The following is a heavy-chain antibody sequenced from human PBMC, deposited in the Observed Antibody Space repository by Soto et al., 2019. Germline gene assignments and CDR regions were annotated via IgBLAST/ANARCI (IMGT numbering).Heavy chain of an antibody. D-gene: IGHD5-18*01. V-gene: IGHV4-30-4*01. CDR3: ARDNGYSYGYNLDH. CDR2: IYYSGST. Sequence: PSETLSLTCTVSDGSISSGDYYWSWIRQPPGKGLEWIGYIYYSGSTYYNPSLKSRVTISVDTSKNQFSLKLSSVTAADTAVYYCARDNGYSYGYNLDHWGQGTLVTVSS. J-gene: IGHJ4*02. CDR1: DGSISSGDYY.